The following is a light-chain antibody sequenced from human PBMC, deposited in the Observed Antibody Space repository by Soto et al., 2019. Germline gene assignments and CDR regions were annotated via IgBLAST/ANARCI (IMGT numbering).Light chain of an antibody. Sequence: QSVLTQPASVSGSPGQSITISCTGTSSDVGGYNFVSWYQQYPGKAPKLMIYDVSDRPSGVSNRFSGSKSANTASLTISRLQAEDEADYYCSSYTSSSTQVFGTGTKLTVL. CDR2: DVS. V-gene: IGLV2-14*01. CDR3: SSYTSSSTQV. CDR1: SSDVGGYNF. J-gene: IGLJ1*01.